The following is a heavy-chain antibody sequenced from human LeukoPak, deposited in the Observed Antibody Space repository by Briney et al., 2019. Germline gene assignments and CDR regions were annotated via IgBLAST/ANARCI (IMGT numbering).Heavy chain of an antibody. Sequence: PSETLSLTCTVSGGSISSGSYYWSWIRQPPGKGLEWIGEINHSGSTNYNPSLKSRVTISVDTSKNQFSLKLSSVTAADTAVYYCAGRLELLLWFGNDYWGQGTLVTVSS. CDR3: AGRLELLLWFGNDY. V-gene: IGHV4-39*01. CDR2: INHSGST. CDR1: GGSISSGSYY. D-gene: IGHD3-10*01. J-gene: IGHJ4*02.